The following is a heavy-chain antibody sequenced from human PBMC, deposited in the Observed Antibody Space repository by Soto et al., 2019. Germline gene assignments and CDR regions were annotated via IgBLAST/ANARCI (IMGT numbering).Heavy chain of an antibody. CDR3: AREGSYYDRRGYFDY. D-gene: IGHD3-22*01. V-gene: IGHV3-21*01. CDR1: GFTFSSYS. Sequence: EVQLVESGGGLVKPGGSLRLSCAASGFTFSSYSMNWVRQAPGKGLEWVSSISSSSSYIYYADSVKGRFTISRDNAKNSLYLQMNSLRAEDTAVYYCAREGSYYDRRGYFDYSGQGTLVTVSS. CDR2: ISSSSSYI. J-gene: IGHJ4*02.